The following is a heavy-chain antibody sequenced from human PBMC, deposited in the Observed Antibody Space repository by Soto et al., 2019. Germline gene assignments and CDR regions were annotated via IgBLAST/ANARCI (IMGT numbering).Heavy chain of an antibody. D-gene: IGHD7-27*01. CDR1: GGYMSSSNW. J-gene: IGHJ4*02. Sequence: SETLSLTCAVSGGYMSSSNWWSRVRTTPGKGLEWIGEIEHSGSTNYTPSLKSRVTISVDKSRNQFSLKLSSVTAADTAIYYCAKXWGTDYXXXGXXXTXS. V-gene: IGHV4-4*02. CDR2: IEHSGST. CDR3: AKXWGTDY.